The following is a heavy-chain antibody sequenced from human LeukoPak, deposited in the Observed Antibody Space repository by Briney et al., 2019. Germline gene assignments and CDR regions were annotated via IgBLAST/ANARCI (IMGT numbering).Heavy chain of an antibody. CDR2: INPNSGGT. Sequence: ASVKVSCKASGYTFTGYYMHWVRQAPGQGLEWMGWINPNSGGTNYAQKFQGRVTMTRDTSISTAYMELSRLRSDDTAVYYCARVQVTTLSGRDYWGQGNLVTVSS. V-gene: IGHV1-2*02. J-gene: IGHJ4*02. CDR3: ARVQVTTLSGRDY. CDR1: GYTFTGYY. D-gene: IGHD4-17*01.